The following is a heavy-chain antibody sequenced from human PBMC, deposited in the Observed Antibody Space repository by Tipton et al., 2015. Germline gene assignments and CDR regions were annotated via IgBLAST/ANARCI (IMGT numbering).Heavy chain of an antibody. D-gene: IGHD3-3*01. V-gene: IGHV3-53*01. Sequence: SLRLSCAGSGFTFEDYAMHWVRQRPGKGLEWLSVVYSGGSSDYADSVRGRFIISRDKSKNMIYLEMNSLRAEDTAVYYCARDILNDFCSGWPEEYWGQGTLVTVSS. J-gene: IGHJ4*02. CDR2: VYSGGSS. CDR3: ARDILNDFCSGWPEEY. CDR1: GFTFEDYA.